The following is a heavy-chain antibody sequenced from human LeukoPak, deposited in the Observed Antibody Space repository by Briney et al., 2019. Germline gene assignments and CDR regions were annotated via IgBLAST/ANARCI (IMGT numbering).Heavy chain of an antibody. Sequence: GRSMRLPWQASGFTFSNYAMTWVRQAPGKGLAWVPSIRGSGASSFYAVSVKGRFAMSRDNSKSTLYLQMNSLRVGDTAVYYCGIDPNGDYVGAFDFGGQGTLVTVSS. CDR2: IRGSGASS. V-gene: IGHV3-23*01. D-gene: IGHD4-17*01. CDR1: GFTFSNYA. CDR3: GIDPNGDYVGAFDF. J-gene: IGHJ3*01.